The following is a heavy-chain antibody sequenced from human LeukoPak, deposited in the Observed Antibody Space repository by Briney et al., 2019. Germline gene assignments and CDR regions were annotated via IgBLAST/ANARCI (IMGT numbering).Heavy chain of an antibody. CDR2: ISGSGGSA. V-gene: IGHV3-23*01. CDR1: GFTFSSHS. CDR3: AKRVMGATFDY. Sequence: GGSLRLSCAASGFTFSSHSMNWVRQAPGKGLEWVSAISGSGGSAYYADSVKGRYTISRDNSKNTLYLQMNSLRAEDTAVYYCAKRVMGATFDYWGQRTLVTVSS. D-gene: IGHD1-26*01. J-gene: IGHJ4*02.